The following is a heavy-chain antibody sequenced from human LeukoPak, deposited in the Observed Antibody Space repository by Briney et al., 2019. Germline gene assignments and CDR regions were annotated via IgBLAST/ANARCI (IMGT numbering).Heavy chain of an antibody. CDR2: IYYSGST. J-gene: IGHJ4*02. D-gene: IGHD6-13*01. V-gene: IGHV4-59*08. Sequence: PSETLSLTCTVSGGSISSYYWSWIRQPPGKGLEWIGYIYYSGSTNYNPSLKSRVTISVDTSKNQFSLKLSSVTAADTAVYYCARHRGIAAAGSPFDYWGQGTLVTVSS. CDR1: GGSISSYY. CDR3: ARHRGIAAAGSPFDY.